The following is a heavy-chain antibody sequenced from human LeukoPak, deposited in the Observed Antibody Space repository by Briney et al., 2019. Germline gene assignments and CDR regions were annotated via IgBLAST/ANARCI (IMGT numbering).Heavy chain of an antibody. V-gene: IGHV1-2*02. Sequence: GASVKVSCKASGYTFTSYDINWVRQATGQGLEWMGWMNPNSGGTNYAQKFQGRVTMTRDTSISTAYMELSRLRSDDTAVYYCARVKMYYYDSSGYWDWGQGTLVTVSS. J-gene: IGHJ4*02. CDR3: ARVKMYYYDSSGYWD. CDR2: MNPNSGGT. CDR1: GYTFTSYD. D-gene: IGHD3-22*01.